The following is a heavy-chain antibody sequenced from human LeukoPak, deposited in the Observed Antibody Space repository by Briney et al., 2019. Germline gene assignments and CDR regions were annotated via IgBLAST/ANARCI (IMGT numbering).Heavy chain of an antibody. CDR3: ARGGPATAYDY. CDR1: GVSFSGYY. J-gene: IGHJ4*02. CDR2: INHSGST. Sequence: SETLSLTCAVYGVSFSGYYWSWLRQPPGKGLEWIGEINHSGSTNYNPSLKSRVTISVDTSKNQFSLKLSSVTAADTAVYYCARGGPATAYDYWGQGTLVTVSS. V-gene: IGHV4-34*01. D-gene: IGHD5-12*01.